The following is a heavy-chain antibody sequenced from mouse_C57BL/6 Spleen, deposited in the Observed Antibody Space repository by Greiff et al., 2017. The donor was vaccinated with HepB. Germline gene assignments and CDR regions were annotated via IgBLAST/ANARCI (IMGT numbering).Heavy chain of an antibody. CDR2: IDPSDSYT. V-gene: IGHV1-69*01. Sequence: VQLQQPGAELVMPGASVKLSCKASGYTFTSYWMHWVKQRPGQGLEWIGEIDPSDSYTNYNQKFKGKSTLTVDKSSSTAYMQLSSLTSEDSAVYYCTRGGLNRLFAYWGQGTLVTVSA. D-gene: IGHD2-4*01. CDR3: TRGGLNRLFAY. J-gene: IGHJ3*01. CDR1: GYTFTSYW.